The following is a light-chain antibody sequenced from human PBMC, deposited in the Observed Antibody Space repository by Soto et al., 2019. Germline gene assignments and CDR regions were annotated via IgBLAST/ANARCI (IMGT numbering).Light chain of an antibody. Sequence: EIVMTQSPATLSVSPGERATLSCRASQSVSGNLAWYQQKPGQAPRLLIYGASTRATGIPARFSGSGSGTEFTLTISSLRSEDFAVYYCQQYNSLYTFGQGTKLEIK. V-gene: IGKV3-15*01. CDR2: GAS. CDR1: QSVSGN. J-gene: IGKJ2*01. CDR3: QQYNSLYT.